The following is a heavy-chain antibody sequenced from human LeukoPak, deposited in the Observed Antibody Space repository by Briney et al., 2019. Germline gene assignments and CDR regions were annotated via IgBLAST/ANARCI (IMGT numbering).Heavy chain of an antibody. D-gene: IGHD2-15*01. CDR1: GFTFSSSG. CDR2: ISYDGSNK. CDR3: ARESEGYRRYFDY. V-gene: IGHV3-30*03. J-gene: IGHJ4*02. Sequence: GGSLRLSCAASGFTFSSSGMHWVRQAPGKGLEWVAVISYDGSNKYYADSVKGRFTISRDNSKNTLYLQMNSLRAEDTAVYYCARESEGYRRYFDYWGQGTLVTVSS.